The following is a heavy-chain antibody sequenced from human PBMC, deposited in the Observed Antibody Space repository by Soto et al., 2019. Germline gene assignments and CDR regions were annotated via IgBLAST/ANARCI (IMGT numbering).Heavy chain of an antibody. CDR1: GFTFSSYA. J-gene: IGHJ6*02. V-gene: IGHV3-30-3*01. Sequence: GGSLRLSCAASGFTFSSYAMHWVRQAPGKGLEWVAVISYDGSNKYYADSVKGRFTISRDNSKNTLYLQMNSLRAEDTAVYYCARDSNIVEYYYYGMDVWGQGTTVTVSS. CDR3: ARDSNIVEYYYYGMDV. CDR2: ISYDGSNK. D-gene: IGHD5-12*01.